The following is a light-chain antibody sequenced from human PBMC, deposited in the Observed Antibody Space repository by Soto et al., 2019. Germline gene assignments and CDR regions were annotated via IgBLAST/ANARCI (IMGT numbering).Light chain of an antibody. V-gene: IGLV4-60*03. Sequence: QPVLTQSSSASASLGSSVTLTCTLTSGHSSYVIAWHQQQPGKAPRYLMKVEGSGSYNKGSGVPERFSGSSSGADRYLTISNLQSEDEADYYYETWDSHTWVFGGGTKLTVL. CDR1: SGHSSYV. J-gene: IGLJ3*02. CDR2: VEGSGSY. CDR3: ETWDSHTWV.